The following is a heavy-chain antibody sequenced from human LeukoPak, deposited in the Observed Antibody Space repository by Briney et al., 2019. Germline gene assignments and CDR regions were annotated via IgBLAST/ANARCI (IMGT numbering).Heavy chain of an antibody. J-gene: IGHJ6*02. Sequence: GRSLRLSCAASGFTFSSYGMHWVRQAPGKGLEWVAVIWYDGSNKYYADSVKGRFTISRDNSKNTLYLQINSLRAEDTAVYYCARAGVKVATIGPYYYYGMDVWGQGTTVTVSS. CDR2: IWYDGSNK. D-gene: IGHD5-12*01. CDR1: GFTFSSYG. CDR3: ARAGVKVATIGPYYYYGMDV. V-gene: IGHV3-33*01.